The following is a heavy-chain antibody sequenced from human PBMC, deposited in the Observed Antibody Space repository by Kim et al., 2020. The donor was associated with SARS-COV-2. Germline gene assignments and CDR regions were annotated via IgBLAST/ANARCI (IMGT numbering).Heavy chain of an antibody. CDR2: INSGNGNT. J-gene: IGHJ6*02. CDR1: GHTFSTYA. V-gene: IGHV1-3*01. Sequence: ASVKVSCKASGHTFSTYAMHWVRQAPGQRLEWMGWINSGNGNTKYSQNLQGRVTITRDTSASTAYMELSSLRSEDTAVYYCAHSKDHPEVDYNYGRDVWGQGTTVTVPS. D-gene: IGHD2-15*01. CDR3: AHSKDHPEVDYNYGRDV.